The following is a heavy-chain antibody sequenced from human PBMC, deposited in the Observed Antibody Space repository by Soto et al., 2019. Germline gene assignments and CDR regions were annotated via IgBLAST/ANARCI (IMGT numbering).Heavy chain of an antibody. J-gene: IGHJ1*01. D-gene: IGHD3-22*01. V-gene: IGHV1-46*01. CDR2: INPSGGST. Sequence: ASWKVSCKASASAFSRYYMHWVRQAPGQGLEWMGIINPSGGSTTYAQKFQGRVTVTRDTSTSTVYMELSSLRSEDTAVYYCARERVYDSTGYSTWGRGAVVPVSS. CDR3: ARERVYDSTGYST. CDR1: ASAFSRYY.